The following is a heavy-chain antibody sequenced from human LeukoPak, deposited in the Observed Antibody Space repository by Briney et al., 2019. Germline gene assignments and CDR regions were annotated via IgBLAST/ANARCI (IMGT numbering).Heavy chain of an antibody. D-gene: IGHD3-10*01. CDR2: INPNSGGT. CDR1: GYTYTGYY. J-gene: IGHJ4*02. V-gene: IGHV1-2*02. CDR3: ARDLLAMVRGVIIGAVGY. Sequence: GASVKVSCKASGYTYTGYYMHWVRQPPGQGLEWMGLINPNSGGTNYAQKFQGRVSMTRDTSISTAYMELSRLRSDDTAVYYCARDLLAMVRGVIIGAVGYWGQGTLVTVSS.